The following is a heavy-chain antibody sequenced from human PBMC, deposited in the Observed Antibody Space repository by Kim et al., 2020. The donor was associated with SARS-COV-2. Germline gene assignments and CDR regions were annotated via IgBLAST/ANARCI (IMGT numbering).Heavy chain of an antibody. V-gene: IGHV4-39*07. D-gene: IGHD2-2*01. J-gene: IGHJ5*02. CDR1: GGSISSSSYY. CDR3: ARDDIVVVPAAMGLGWFDP. Sequence: SETLSLTCTVSGGSISSSSYYWGWIRQPPGKGLEWIGSIYYSGSTYYNPSLKSRVTISVDTSKNQFSLKLSSVTAADTAVYYCARDDIVVVPAAMGLGWFDPWGQGTLVTVSS. CDR2: IYYSGST.